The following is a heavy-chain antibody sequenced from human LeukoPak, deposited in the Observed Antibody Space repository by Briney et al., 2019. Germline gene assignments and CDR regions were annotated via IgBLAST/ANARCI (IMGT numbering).Heavy chain of an antibody. Sequence: GGSLRLSCAASGFTFSSYAMSWVRQAPGKGLEWVSAISGSGGSTYYADSVKGRFTISRDTFKNPLSLQMNSLTATDTAVYSCATVLATYYGSGPQDAFDIWGQGTMVTVSS. V-gene: IGHV3-23*01. D-gene: IGHD3-10*01. CDR2: ISGSGGST. CDR1: GFTFSSYA. CDR3: ATVLATYYGSGPQDAFDI. J-gene: IGHJ3*02.